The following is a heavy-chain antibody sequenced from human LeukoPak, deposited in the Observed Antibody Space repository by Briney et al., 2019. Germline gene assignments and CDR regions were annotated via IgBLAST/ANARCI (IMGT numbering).Heavy chain of an antibody. Sequence: GGSLRLSCAAPGFTFSDYYMSWIRQAPGKGLEWVSDISSSGSTINYADSVKGRVTISRDNAKNSLYLQMNSLRAEDTAVYYCAKRRGLELLYYYYMDVWGKGTTVTVSS. CDR2: ISSSGSTI. J-gene: IGHJ6*03. CDR1: GFTFSDYY. CDR3: AKRRGLELLYYYYMDV. D-gene: IGHD1-7*01. V-gene: IGHV3-11*01.